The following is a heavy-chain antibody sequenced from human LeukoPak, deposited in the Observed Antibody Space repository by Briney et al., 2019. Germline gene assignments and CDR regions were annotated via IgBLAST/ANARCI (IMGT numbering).Heavy chain of an antibody. CDR3: ARDQDYYGSGSYY. V-gene: IGHV3-48*02. CDR2: ISSSSSTI. J-gene: IGHJ4*02. Sequence: GGSLRLSCAASGFTFSSYWMNWVRQAPGKGLEWVSYISSSSSTIYYADSVKGRFTIPRDNAKNSLYLQMNSLRDEDTAVYYCARDQDYYGSGSYYWGQGTLVTVSS. CDR1: GFTFSSYW. D-gene: IGHD3-10*01.